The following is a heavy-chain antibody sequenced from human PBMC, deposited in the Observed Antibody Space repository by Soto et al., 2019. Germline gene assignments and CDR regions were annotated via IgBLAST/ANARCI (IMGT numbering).Heavy chain of an antibody. D-gene: IGHD6-13*01. V-gene: IGHV3-33*01. J-gene: IGHJ5*02. CDR2: IWDDGSNK. Sequence: QVQLVESGGGVVQPGRSLRLSCAASGFTFSSYGMHWVRQAPGKGLEWVAVIWDDGSNKYYADSVKGRFTISRDNSKKTLYLQMNSLRAEDTAVYYCARDHSSSWRGWFDPWGQGTLVTVSS. CDR3: ARDHSSSWRGWFDP. CDR1: GFTFSSYG.